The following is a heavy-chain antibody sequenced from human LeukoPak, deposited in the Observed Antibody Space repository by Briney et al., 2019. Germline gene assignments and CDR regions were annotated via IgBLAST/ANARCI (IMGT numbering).Heavy chain of an antibody. CDR2: IIPIFGTA. J-gene: IGHJ1*01. D-gene: IGHD6-19*01. CDR1: GGTFSSYA. Sequence: ASVKVSCKASGGTFSSYAISWVRQAPGQGLEWMGGIIPIFGTANYAQKFQGRVTITADKSTSTAYMVLSSLRSEDTAVYYCARTFGYSSGWYGDFQHWGQGTLVTVSS. V-gene: IGHV1-69*06. CDR3: ARTFGYSSGWYGDFQH.